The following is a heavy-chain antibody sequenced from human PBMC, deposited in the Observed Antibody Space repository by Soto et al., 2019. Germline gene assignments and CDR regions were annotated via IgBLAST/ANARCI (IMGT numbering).Heavy chain of an antibody. CDR3: TTHGADTVATIAHY. V-gene: IGHV3-15*01. CDR1: GFIFSNAW. Sequence: EVQLVESGGGLVKPGGSLRLSCAASGFIFSNAWMNWVRQAPGKGLEWVGRIKRKIDGEATDYAAPVKGRFTVSRDDSINTLYLQVNSLNSDDTAVYYCTTHGADTVATIAHYWGQGTLVTVSS. D-gene: IGHD5-12*01. J-gene: IGHJ4*02. CDR2: IKRKIDGEAT.